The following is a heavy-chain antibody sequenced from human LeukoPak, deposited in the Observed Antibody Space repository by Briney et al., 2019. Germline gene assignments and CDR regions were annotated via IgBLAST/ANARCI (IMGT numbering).Heavy chain of an antibody. CDR3: ARDQVVVVPAATPMGGDFDY. Sequence: ASVKVSCKASGYTFTSYGISWVRQAPGQGLEWMGWISAYNGNTNYAQKLQGRVTMTTDTSTSTAYMELRSLRSDDTAVYYCARDQVVVVPAATPMGGDFDYWGQGTLVTVSS. D-gene: IGHD2-2*01. J-gene: IGHJ4*02. CDR1: GYTFTSYG. V-gene: IGHV1-18*01. CDR2: ISAYNGNT.